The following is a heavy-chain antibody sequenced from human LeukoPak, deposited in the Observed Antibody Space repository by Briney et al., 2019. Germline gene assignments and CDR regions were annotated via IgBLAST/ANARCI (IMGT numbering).Heavy chain of an antibody. V-gene: IGHV1-2*02. CDR1: GYTFTGYY. D-gene: IGHD2-21*01. CDR3: ARAAGDYDAFDI. Sequence: GASVKVSCKASGYTFTGYYIRWVRHAPGQGLGWMGWINLNSGGTNYAQKFQGRVTMTRDTSITTTYMELSRLRADDTAVYYCARAAGDYDAFDIWGQGTMVTVSS. J-gene: IGHJ3*02. CDR2: INLNSGGT.